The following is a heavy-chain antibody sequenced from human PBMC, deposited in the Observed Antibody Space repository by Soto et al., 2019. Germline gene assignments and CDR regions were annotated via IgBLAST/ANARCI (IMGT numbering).Heavy chain of an antibody. V-gene: IGHV3-23*01. CDR2: ISGSGGST. CDR3: AKDIVVVPAASRG. CDR1: GFSFGDSP. J-gene: IGHJ4*02. D-gene: IGHD2-2*01. Sequence: PGGSLILSCVASGFSFGDSPMSWVRQAPGRGLEWVSAISGSGGSTYYADSVKGRFTISRDNSKNTLYLQMNSLRAEDTAVYYCAKDIVVVPAASRGWGQGTLVTVSS.